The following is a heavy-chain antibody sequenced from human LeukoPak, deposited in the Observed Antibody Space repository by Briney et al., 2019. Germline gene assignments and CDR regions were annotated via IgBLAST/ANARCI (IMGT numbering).Heavy chain of an antibody. J-gene: IGHJ6*02. CDR1: GFTFSSYA. Sequence: GRSLRLSCAASGFTFSSYAMHWVRQGPGKGLEWVAVISYDGSNKYYADSVKGRFTISRDNSKNTLYLQMNSLRAEDTAVYYCARDLVGVESGSIPYYYGMGVWGQGTTVTVSS. CDR3: ARDLVGVESGSIPYYYGMGV. CDR2: ISYDGSNK. V-gene: IGHV3-30-3*01. D-gene: IGHD3-3*01.